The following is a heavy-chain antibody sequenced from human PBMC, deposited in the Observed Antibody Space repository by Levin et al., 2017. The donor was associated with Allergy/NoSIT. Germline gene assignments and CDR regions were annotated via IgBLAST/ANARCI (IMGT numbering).Heavy chain of an antibody. D-gene: IGHD3-9*01. Sequence: AASVKVSCKASGYTFTSYSMQWVRQAPGQGLEWMGIINPSGASTTYAQKFQGRVTMTRDTPTSTFYMELSSLRSDDTAMYYCAREGRAGYYDTRGFRHDYWGQGTLVTVSS. V-gene: IGHV1-46*01. CDR1: GYTFTSYS. CDR3: AREGRAGYYDTRGFRHDY. J-gene: IGHJ4*02. CDR2: INPSGAST.